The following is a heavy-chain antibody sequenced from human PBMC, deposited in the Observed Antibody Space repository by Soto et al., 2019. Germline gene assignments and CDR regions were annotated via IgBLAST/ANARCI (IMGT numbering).Heavy chain of an antibody. CDR3: ARAWGGGDY. D-gene: IGHD3-16*01. CDR2: ISRSDGST. Sequence: QVQLVESGGGLVRPGGSLRLSCAASGFTFSDYYMNWIRQVPGKGLEWVSYISRSDGSTYYADSVKGRFTISRDNAKNSLYLQMNSVRAEDTGVYYCARAWGGGDYWGEGSLVTVSS. CDR1: GFTFSDYY. V-gene: IGHV3-11*01. J-gene: IGHJ4*02.